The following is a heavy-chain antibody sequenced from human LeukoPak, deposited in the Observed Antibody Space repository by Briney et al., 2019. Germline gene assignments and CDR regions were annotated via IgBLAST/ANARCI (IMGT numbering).Heavy chain of an antibody. CDR2: INPNSGGT. D-gene: IGHD3-16*01. V-gene: IGHV1-2*02. CDR1: GYTFTGYY. Sequence: SSVNVSCKSSGYTFTGYYIHWLRQAPGQGLEWMGWINPNSGGTNYSQKFQGRVTMTRDTSISTAYMELSRMRSDDTAVYYCARGVGAFDIWGQGTMVTVSS. CDR3: ARGVGAFDI. J-gene: IGHJ3*02.